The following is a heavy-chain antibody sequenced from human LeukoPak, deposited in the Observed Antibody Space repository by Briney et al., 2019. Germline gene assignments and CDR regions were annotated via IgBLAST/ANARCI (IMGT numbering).Heavy chain of an antibody. V-gene: IGHV1-69*04. CDR1: GGTFSSYA. J-gene: IGHJ4*02. CDR3: AGEDQGAVAADY. Sequence: SVKVSCKASGGTFSSYAISWVRQAPGQGLEWMGRIIPIFGIANYAQKFQGRVTITADKSTSTAYMELSSLRSEDTAVYYCAGEDQGAVAADYWGQGTLVTVSS. CDR2: IIPIFGIA. D-gene: IGHD6-19*01.